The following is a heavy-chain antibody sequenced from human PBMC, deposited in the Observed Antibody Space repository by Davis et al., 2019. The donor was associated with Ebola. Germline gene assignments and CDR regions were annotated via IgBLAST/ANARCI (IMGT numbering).Heavy chain of an antibody. D-gene: IGHD3-10*01. CDR3: ARAVGSWFRELFKAFYGMDV. CDR1: GFTFSSYW. CDR2: IKQDGSEK. Sequence: PGGSLTLSCAASGFTFSSYWMSWVRQAPGKGLEWVANIKQDGSEKYYVDSVKGRFTISSDNAKNSLYLQMNSLRAEDTAVYYCARAVGSWFRELFKAFYGMDVWGQGTTVTVSS. J-gene: IGHJ6*02. V-gene: IGHV3-7*01.